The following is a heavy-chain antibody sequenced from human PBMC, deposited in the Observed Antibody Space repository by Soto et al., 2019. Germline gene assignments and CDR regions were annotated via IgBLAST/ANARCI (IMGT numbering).Heavy chain of an antibody. D-gene: IGHD3-3*01. V-gene: IGHV6-1*01. J-gene: IGHJ6*03. Sequence: SQTLSLTCDISGDSVSSNSAAWNWIRQTPSRGLEWLGRTYYRSKWYINYAVSVKSRITVNPDTSKNQFSLTLNSVTAADTATYYGGSGGISHWDYFYYMDVWDRGTTVTVSS. CDR2: TYYRSKWYI. CDR3: GSGGISHWDYFYYMDV. CDR1: GDSVSSNSAA.